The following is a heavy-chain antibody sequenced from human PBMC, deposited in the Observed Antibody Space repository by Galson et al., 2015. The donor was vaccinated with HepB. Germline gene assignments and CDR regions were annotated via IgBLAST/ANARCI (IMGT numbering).Heavy chain of an antibody. Sequence: VKVSCKASGYTFTSYYMHWVRQAPGQGLEWMGIINPSGGSTSYAQKFQGRVTMTRDTSTSTVYMELSSLRSEDTAVYYCARDFRIGYQPYYYYYMDVWGKGTTVTVSS. V-gene: IGHV1-46*01. D-gene: IGHD2-2*01. CDR1: GYTFTSYY. J-gene: IGHJ6*03. CDR3: ARDFRIGYQPYYYYYMDV. CDR2: INPSGGST.